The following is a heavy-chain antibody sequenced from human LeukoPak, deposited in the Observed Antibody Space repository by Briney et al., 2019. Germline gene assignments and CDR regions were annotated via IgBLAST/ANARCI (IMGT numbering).Heavy chain of an antibody. CDR3: ARDCSGGSCYGA. CDR2: IIPIFGTA. CDR1: GGTFSSYA. D-gene: IGHD2-15*01. J-gene: IGHJ4*02. Sequence: PVKVSCKASGGTFSSYAISWVRQAPGQGLEWMGGIIPIFGTANYAQKFQGRVTITADKSTSTAYMELSSLRSEDTAVYYCARDCSGGSCYGAWGQGTLVTVSS. V-gene: IGHV1-69*06.